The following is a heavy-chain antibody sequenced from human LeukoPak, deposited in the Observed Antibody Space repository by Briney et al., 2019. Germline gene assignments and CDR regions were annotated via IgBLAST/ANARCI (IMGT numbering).Heavy chain of an antibody. Sequence: PSETLSLTCAVSGYSISSGYYWGWIRQPPGKGLEWIGSIYHSGSTYYNPSLKSRVTISVDTSKNQFSLKLSSVTAADTAVYHCARDSYSSSWHFDYWGQGTLVTVSS. CDR2: IYHSGST. J-gene: IGHJ4*02. V-gene: IGHV4-38-2*02. D-gene: IGHD6-13*01. CDR3: ARDSYSSSWHFDY. CDR1: GYSISSGYY.